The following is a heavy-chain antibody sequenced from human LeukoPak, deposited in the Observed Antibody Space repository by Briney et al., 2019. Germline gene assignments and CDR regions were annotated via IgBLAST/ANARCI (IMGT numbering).Heavy chain of an antibody. V-gene: IGHV4-34*01. CDR1: GGSFSGYY. Sequence: SETLSLTCAVYGGSFSGYYWSWIRQPPGKGLEWIGEINHSGSTNYNPSLKSRVTISVDTSKNQFSLKLSSVTAADTAVYYCARGADIVVVVAENAFDIWGQGTMVTVSS. CDR3: ARGADIVVVVAENAFDI. D-gene: IGHD2-15*01. CDR2: INHSGST. J-gene: IGHJ3*02.